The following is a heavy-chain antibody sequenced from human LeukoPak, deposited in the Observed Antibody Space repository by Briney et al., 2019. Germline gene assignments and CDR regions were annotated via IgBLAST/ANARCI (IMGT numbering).Heavy chain of an antibody. CDR3: ARAPITTRSHFDY. J-gene: IGHJ4*02. V-gene: IGHV1-69*13. D-gene: IGHD3-22*01. Sequence: ASVEVSCKASGGTFSSYAISWVRQAPGQGLEWMGGIIPIFATANYAQKFQGRVTITADESTSTAYMELSSLRSEDTAVYYCARAPITTRSHFDYWGQGTLVTVSS. CDR1: GGTFSSYA. CDR2: IIPIFATA.